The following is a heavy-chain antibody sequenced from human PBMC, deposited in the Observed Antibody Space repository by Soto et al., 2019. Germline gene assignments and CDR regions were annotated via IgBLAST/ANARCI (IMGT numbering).Heavy chain of an antibody. J-gene: IGHJ4*02. CDR1: SADIGSDGYS. CDR2: IYHSVST. Sequence: SETLSLTRDIISADIGSDGYSWSWIWQPPGQGLEWIAYIYHSVSTYYNPSLKSRVTISVDRSKNQFSLKLSSVTAADSAVYYCARVPDYCGQGTLVTVS. CDR3: ARVPDY. V-gene: IGHV4-30-2*01.